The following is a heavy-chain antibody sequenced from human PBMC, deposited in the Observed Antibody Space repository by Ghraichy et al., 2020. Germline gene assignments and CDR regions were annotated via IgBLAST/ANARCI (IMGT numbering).Heavy chain of an antibody. CDR2: TYYRSNWYN. V-gene: IGHV6-1*01. CDR3: ARVFEADAFDI. J-gene: IGHJ3*02. Sequence: GRTYYRSNWYNDYAVSVNSRITINPDTSKTQVSLQLNSVTPEDTAVYYCARVFEADAFDIWGQGTMGTFS.